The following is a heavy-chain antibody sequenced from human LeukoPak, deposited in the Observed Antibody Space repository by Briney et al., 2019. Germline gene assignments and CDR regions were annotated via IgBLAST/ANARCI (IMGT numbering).Heavy chain of an antibody. V-gene: IGHV3-20*04. CDR3: ARVRLPSYYFDY. CDR2: INWNGGST. CDR1: GFTFDDYG. J-gene: IGHJ4*02. D-gene: IGHD5/OR15-5a*01. Sequence: GGSLRLSCAASGFTFDDYGMSWVRQATGKGLEWVSGINWNGGSTGYADSVKGRFTISRDNAKNSLYLQMNSLRAEDTALYYCARVRLPSYYFDYWGQGTLVTVSS.